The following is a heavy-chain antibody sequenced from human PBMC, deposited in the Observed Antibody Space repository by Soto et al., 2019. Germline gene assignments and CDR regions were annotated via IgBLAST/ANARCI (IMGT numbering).Heavy chain of an antibody. V-gene: IGHV3-23*01. CDR2: ISGGGSTT. CDR3: ARDQAAGGTISRYFQD. Sequence: GGSMRLSCEASGFTFSSYAMSWVRQAPGKGLEWVSGISGGGSTTYYADSVKGRFTISRDNSKNTLYLQVNSLRAEDTAVYYCARDQAAGGTISRYFQDWGQGTLVTVSS. CDR1: GFTFSSYA. D-gene: IGHD6-13*01. J-gene: IGHJ1*01.